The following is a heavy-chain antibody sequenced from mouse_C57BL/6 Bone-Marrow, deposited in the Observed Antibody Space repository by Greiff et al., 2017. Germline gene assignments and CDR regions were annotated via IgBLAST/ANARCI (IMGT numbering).Heavy chain of an antibody. CDR3: ARPPYYYGSSYFAY. J-gene: IGHJ3*01. CDR2: IYPRSGNT. CDR1: GYTFTSYG. V-gene: IGHV1-81*01. Sequence: VQRVESGAELARPGASVKLSCKASGYTFTSYGISWVKQRTGQGLEWIGEIYPRSGNTYYNEKFKGKATLTADKSSSTAYMELRSLTSEDSAVYFCARPPYYYGSSYFAYWGQGTLVTVSA. D-gene: IGHD1-1*01.